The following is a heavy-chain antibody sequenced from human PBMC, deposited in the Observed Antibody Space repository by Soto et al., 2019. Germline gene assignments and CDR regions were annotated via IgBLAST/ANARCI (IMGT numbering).Heavy chain of an antibody. V-gene: IGHV4-34*01. J-gene: IGHJ4*02. CDR3: ARGNIVVVPAVTFDY. CDR2: INHSGST. Sequence: QVQLQQWGAGLLKPSETLSLTCAVYGGSFSGYYWSWIRQPPGKGLEWIGEINHSGSTNYNPSLKSRVTISVDTSKNQFSLKLSSVPAADTAVYYCARGNIVVVPAVTFDYWGQGTLVTVSS. D-gene: IGHD2-2*01. CDR1: GGSFSGYY.